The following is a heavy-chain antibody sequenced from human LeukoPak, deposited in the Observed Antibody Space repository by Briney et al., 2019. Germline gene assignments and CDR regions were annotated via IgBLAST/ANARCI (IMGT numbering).Heavy chain of an antibody. D-gene: IGHD3-22*01. Sequence: SVKVSCKASGGTFSSSAISWVRQAPGQGLEWMGRIIPIFDMTNYAQKIQGRVTITADTSTSTAYMELSSLRSEDTAVYYCAGTGCSDYYDSTGYPYWFDPWGQGTLVTVSS. J-gene: IGHJ5*02. CDR3: AGTGCSDYYDSTGYPYWFDP. CDR1: GGTFSSSA. CDR2: IIPIFDMT. V-gene: IGHV1-69*04.